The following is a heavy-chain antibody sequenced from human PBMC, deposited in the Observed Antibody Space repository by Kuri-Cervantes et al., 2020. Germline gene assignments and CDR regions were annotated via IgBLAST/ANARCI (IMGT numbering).Heavy chain of an antibody. V-gene: IGHV3-21*01. J-gene: IGHJ6*04. D-gene: IGHD3-16*01. CDR2: ISSSSGYI. CDR1: GFSFSSYS. CDR3: ARVLIGLGV. Sequence: GESLKISCAASGFSFSSYSMNWVRQAPGKGLEWVSSISSSSGYIYYADSVKGRFTISRDNAKNSVYLQMNSLRAEDTAVYYCARVLIGLGVWGKGTTVTVSS.